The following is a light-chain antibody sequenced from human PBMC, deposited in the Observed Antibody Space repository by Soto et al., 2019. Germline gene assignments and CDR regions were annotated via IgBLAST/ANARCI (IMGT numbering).Light chain of an antibody. V-gene: IGLV2-11*01. CDR1: ASDGGGYSY. Sequence: QSALTQPRSVSGSPGQSVTISCTGTASDGGGYSYVSWYQQHTGKVPKLIIYDVSKWPSGVPDRFSGSKSGNTDSLTISGLQAEDEGDYYCCSYAGSYTFVFGTGTKVTV. CDR2: DVS. CDR3: CSYAGSYTFV. J-gene: IGLJ1*01.